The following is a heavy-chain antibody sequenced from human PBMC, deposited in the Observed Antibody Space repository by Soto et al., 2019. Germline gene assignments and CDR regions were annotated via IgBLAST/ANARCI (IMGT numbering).Heavy chain of an antibody. CDR1: GFTFSTYS. CDR3: EREYTAWPLAYGLDV. CDR2: ISSRSDI. D-gene: IGHD2-2*02. V-gene: IGHV3-21*01. J-gene: IGHJ6*02. Sequence: GGSLRLSCVGSGFTFSTYSINWVRQAPGKGLEWVSSISSRSDIYYADSVKGRFTISRDNAKNSVSLQMNSLRAEDTAVYYCEREYTAWPLAYGLDVWGQGTTVTVSS.